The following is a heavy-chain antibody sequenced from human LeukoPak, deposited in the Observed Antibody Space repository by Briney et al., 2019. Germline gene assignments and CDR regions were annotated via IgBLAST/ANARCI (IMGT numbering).Heavy chain of an antibody. D-gene: IGHD3-3*01. J-gene: IGHJ4*02. CDR3: ARGGMTIFGVVIGRAFDY. Sequence: SETLSPTCAVYGGSFSGYYWSWICQPPGRGLEWIGEINHSGSTNYNPSLKSRVTISVDTSKNQFSLKLSSVTAADTAVYYCARGGMTIFGVVIGRAFDYWAREPWSPSPQ. V-gene: IGHV4-34*01. CDR1: GGSFSGYY. CDR2: INHSGST.